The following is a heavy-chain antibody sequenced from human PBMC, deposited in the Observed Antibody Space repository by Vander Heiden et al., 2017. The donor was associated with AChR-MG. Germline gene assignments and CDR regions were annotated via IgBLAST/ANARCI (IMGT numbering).Heavy chain of an antibody. Sequence: QVQLVQSGAEVKKPGSSVKVSCKASGGTFSSYTISWVRQAPGQGLEWMGRIIPILGIANYAQKFQGRVTITADKSTSTAYMELSSLRSEDTAVYYCAKEDDYGEYIDYWGQGTLVTVSS. V-gene: IGHV1-69*08. J-gene: IGHJ4*02. D-gene: IGHD4-17*01. CDR1: GGTFSSYT. CDR3: AKEDDYGEYIDY. CDR2: IIPILGIA.